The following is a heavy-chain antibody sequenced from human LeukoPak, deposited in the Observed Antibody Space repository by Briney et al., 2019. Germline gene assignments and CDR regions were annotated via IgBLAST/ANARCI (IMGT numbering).Heavy chain of an antibody. CDR2: IRYDGSNK. CDR1: GFTFSSYG. D-gene: IGHD2-21*02. CDR3: AKDKHCGGDCLLFDY. J-gene: IGHJ4*02. Sequence: GGSLRLSCAASGFTFSSYGMHWVRQAPGKGLEWVAFIRYDGSNKYYADSVKGRFTISRDNSKNTLYLQMNSLRAEDTAVYYCAKDKHCGGDCLLFDYWGQGTLVTVSS. V-gene: IGHV3-30*02.